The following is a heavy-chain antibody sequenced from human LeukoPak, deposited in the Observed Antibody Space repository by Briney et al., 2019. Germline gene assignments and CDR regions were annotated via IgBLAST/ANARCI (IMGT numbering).Heavy chain of an antibody. CDR3: ARDRYRYCSGGSCGGWFDP. V-gene: IGHV1-18*01. CDR1: GYTFTSYG. Sequence: GASVKVSCKASGYTFTSYGTSWVRQAPGQGLEWMGWISAYNGNTNYAQKLQGRVTMTTDTSTSTAYMELRSLRSDDTAVYYCARDRYRYCSGGSCGGWFDPWGQGTLVTVSS. D-gene: IGHD2-15*01. CDR2: ISAYNGNT. J-gene: IGHJ5*02.